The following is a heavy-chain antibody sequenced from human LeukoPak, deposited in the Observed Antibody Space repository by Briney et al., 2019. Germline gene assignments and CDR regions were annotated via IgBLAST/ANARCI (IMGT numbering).Heavy chain of an antibody. CDR1: GGSISSYY. CDR2: IYYSGST. CDR3: ARFIAAAGIDY. D-gene: IGHD6-13*01. J-gene: IGHJ4*02. Sequence: SETLSLTCTVSGGSISSYYWSWIRQPPGKGLEWIGYIYYSGSTNYNPSLKSRVTISVDTSKNQFSLKLSSVTAADTAVYYCARFIAAAGIDYWGQGTLVAVSS. V-gene: IGHV4-59*01.